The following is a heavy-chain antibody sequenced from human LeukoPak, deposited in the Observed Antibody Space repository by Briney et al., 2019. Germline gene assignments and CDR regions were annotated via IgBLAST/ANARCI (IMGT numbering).Heavy chain of an antibody. Sequence: GESLEISWKGSGYSFTSYWIGWVRQMPGKGLGWMGIIYPGDSDTRYRPPFQGQVTNTADKSISTAYLQWSSLKASDAAMYYCARQGLGDAFDIWGQGTMVTVST. V-gene: IGHV5-51*01. CDR3: ARQGLGDAFDI. CDR1: GYSFTSYW. CDR2: IYPGDSDT. J-gene: IGHJ3*02. D-gene: IGHD5-12*01.